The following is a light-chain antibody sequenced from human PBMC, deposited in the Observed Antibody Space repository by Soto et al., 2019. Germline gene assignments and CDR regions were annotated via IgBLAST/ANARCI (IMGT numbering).Light chain of an antibody. J-gene: IGKJ4*01. CDR3: QYYGGSSFT. Sequence: EIVLTQSPGTLSLSPWERATLSCSSSHSVISSYLAWYQQKPGQAPRLLIYRASTRTIGVPQRFSASGSGTEFSLTISRLEPEDFGVYYCQYYGGSSFTFGGGTKVDIK. V-gene: IGKV3-20*01. CDR1: HSVISSY. CDR2: RAS.